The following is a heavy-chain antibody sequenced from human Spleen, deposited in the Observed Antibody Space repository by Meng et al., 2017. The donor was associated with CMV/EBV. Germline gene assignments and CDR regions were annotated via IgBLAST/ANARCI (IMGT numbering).Heavy chain of an antibody. CDR3: ARSNIVVVPAVGDWFDP. CDR2: IDHRGSP. V-gene: IGHV4/OR15-8*01. Sequence: GSTISNNGWSWFRLPPGQGLEWRWEIDHRGSPIYNPSLKRRVTISVDKSKNQFSLELNFVTAADTAVYFCARSNIVVVPAVGDWFDPWGQGTLVTVSS. D-gene: IGHD2-2*01. J-gene: IGHJ5*02. CDR1: GSTISNNG.